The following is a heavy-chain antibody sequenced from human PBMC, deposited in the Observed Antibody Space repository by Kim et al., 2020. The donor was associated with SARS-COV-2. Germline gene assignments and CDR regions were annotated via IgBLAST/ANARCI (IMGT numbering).Heavy chain of an antibody. CDR2: IYSGGST. CDR1: GFTVSSNY. CDR3: ARDGGSRYCSGGSCYQSRGHYFDY. D-gene: IGHD2-15*01. J-gene: IGHJ4*02. Sequence: GGSLRLSCAASGFTVSSNYMSWVRQAPGKGLEWVSVIYSGGSTYYADSVKGRFTISRDNSKNTLYLQMNSLRAEDTAVYYCARDGGSRYCSGGSCYQSRGHYFDYWPGNPGHRLL. V-gene: IGHV3-53*01.